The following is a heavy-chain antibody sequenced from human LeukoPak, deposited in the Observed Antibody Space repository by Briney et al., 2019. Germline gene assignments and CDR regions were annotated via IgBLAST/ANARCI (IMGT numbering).Heavy chain of an antibody. V-gene: IGHV1-2*02. J-gene: IGHJ4*02. CDR1: GYTFTGYC. Sequence: ASVKVSCKASGYTFTGYCMHWVRQAPGQGLEWMGWINPNSGGTNYAQKFQGRVTMTRDTSISTAYMELSSLRSEDTAVYYCATGRIMITFGGVRQSCHDYWGQGTLVTVSS. D-gene: IGHD3-16*01. CDR2: INPNSGGT. CDR3: ATGRIMITFGGVRQSCHDY.